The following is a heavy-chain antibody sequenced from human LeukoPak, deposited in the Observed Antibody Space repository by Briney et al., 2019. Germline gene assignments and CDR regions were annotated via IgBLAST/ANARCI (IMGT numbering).Heavy chain of an antibody. CDR2: IIPIFGTA. J-gene: IGHJ4*02. CDR3: ATNSYGGYSSGWYGGY. Sequence: VASVKVSCKASGGTFSSYAISWVRQAPRQGLEWMGGIIPIFGTANYAQKFQGRVTITADESTSTAYMELSSLRSEDTAVYYCATNSYGGYSSGWYGGYWGQGTLVTVSS. D-gene: IGHD6-19*01. V-gene: IGHV1-69*13. CDR1: GGTFSSYA.